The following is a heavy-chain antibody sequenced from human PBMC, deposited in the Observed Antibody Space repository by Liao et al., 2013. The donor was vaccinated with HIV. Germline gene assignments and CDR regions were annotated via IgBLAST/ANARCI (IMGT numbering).Heavy chain of an antibody. CDR3: ARGGTASSLDA. Sequence: QVHLQQWGAGLLKPSETLSLTCAVYGGSLSGYFWSWVRQSPGKGLEWIGEYDHSGRSNYNPSLKSRVTISIDTAKNQFSLKMTSLAVADTAVFYCARGGTASSLDAWGQGTLVIVSS. V-gene: IGHV4-34*01. J-gene: IGHJ5*02. CDR2: YDHSGRS. CDR1: GGSLSGYF. D-gene: IGHD1-1*01.